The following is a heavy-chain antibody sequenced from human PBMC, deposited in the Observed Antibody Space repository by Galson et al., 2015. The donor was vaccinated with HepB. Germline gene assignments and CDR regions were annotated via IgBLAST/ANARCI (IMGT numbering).Heavy chain of an antibody. CDR3: ARASYYYYYYMDV. CDR1: GGSISSYY. CDR2: IYYSGST. V-gene: IGHV4-59*01. Sequence: ETLSLTCTVSGGSISSYYWSWIRQPPGKGLEWIGYIYYSGSTNYNPSLKSRVTISVDTSKNQFSLKLSSVTAADTAVYYCARASYYYYYYMDVWGKGTPVTVSS. J-gene: IGHJ6*03.